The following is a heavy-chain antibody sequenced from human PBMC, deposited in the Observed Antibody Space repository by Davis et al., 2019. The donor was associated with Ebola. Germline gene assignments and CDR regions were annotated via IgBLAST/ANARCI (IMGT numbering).Heavy chain of an antibody. CDR1: GGTFSSYA. CDR2: IIPIFGTA. CDR3: ERGGLRALWGYFQH. V-gene: IGHV1-69*13. Sequence: SVKVSCKASGGTFSSYAISWVRQAPGQGLEWMGGIIPIFGTANYAQKFQGRVTITADESTSTAYMELSSRRDEDTAGDDGERGGLRALWGYFQHWGQGTL. D-gene: IGHD3-16*01. J-gene: IGHJ1*01.